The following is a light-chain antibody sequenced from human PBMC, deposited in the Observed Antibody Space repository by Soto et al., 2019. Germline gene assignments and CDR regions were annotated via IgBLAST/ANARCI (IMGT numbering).Light chain of an antibody. V-gene: IGKV1-39*01. J-gene: IGKJ1*01. CDR2: AVS. CDR3: QQTYSFPHT. Sequence: DIQMTQSPVSLSASVGDRVTITCRASQSIAFYLNWYQQTPGRAPKSLIYAVSTLQSGVPLRFSGSGSGTEFTLTISSLQPEDFATYYCQQTYSFPHTFGPGTKVDIK. CDR1: QSIAFY.